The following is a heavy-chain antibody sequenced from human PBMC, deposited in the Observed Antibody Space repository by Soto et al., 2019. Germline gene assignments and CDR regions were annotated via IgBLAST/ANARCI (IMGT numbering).Heavy chain of an antibody. CDR1: GGSFSGYY. CDR2: INHSGST. CDR3: ARASITIFGVVIYYFDY. Sequence: QVQLQQWGAGLLKPSETLSLTCAVYGGSFSGYYWSWIRQPPGKGLEWIGEINHSGSTNYNPSLKSRVTISVDTSKNQFSLKLSSVTAADTAVYYCARASITIFGVVIYYFDYWGQGTLVTVSS. J-gene: IGHJ4*02. D-gene: IGHD3-3*01. V-gene: IGHV4-34*01.